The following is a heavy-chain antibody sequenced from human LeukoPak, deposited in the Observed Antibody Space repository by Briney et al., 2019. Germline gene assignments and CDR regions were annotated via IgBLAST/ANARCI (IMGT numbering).Heavy chain of an antibody. CDR2: INQDGSET. Sequence: GGSLRLSCAASGFTFSEYWMGWVRQAPWKGLEWVANINQDGSETYYVDSVEGRFTISRNNAKNSLFLQMSSLRAEDTAVYFCSGDPGDYWGQGTLVTVSS. D-gene: IGHD7-27*01. CDR1: GFTFSEYW. CDR3: SGDPGDY. J-gene: IGHJ4*02. V-gene: IGHV3-7*04.